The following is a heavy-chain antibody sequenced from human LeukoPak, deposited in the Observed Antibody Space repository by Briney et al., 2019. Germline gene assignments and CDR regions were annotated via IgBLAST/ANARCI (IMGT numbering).Heavy chain of an antibody. CDR1: GLNFNTYD. CDR2: FGTRHTHI. J-gene: IGHJ4*02. D-gene: IGHD1-1*01. V-gene: IGHV3-23*01. Sequence: GGSLRLSCVGSGLNFNTYDLTWVRQAPGKGLEWVALFGTRHTHIFYADSVEGRFAISRDNSKNTVYLQMSSLRAEDTAVYYCARDLEGYWGQGTLVTVSS. CDR3: ARDLEGY.